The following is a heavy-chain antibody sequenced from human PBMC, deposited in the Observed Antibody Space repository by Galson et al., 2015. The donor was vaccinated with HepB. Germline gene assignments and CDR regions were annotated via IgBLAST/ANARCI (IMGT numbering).Heavy chain of an antibody. CDR1: GFTFSSYA. V-gene: IGHV3-30-3*01. Sequence: SLRLSCAASGFTFSSYAMHWVRQAPGKGLEWVAVISYDGSNKYYADSVKGRFTISRDNSKNTLYLQMNSLRAEDTAVYYCASSYYYDSSGHPHDAFDIWGQGTMVTVSS. J-gene: IGHJ3*02. CDR2: ISYDGSNK. CDR3: ASSYYYDSSGHPHDAFDI. D-gene: IGHD3-22*01.